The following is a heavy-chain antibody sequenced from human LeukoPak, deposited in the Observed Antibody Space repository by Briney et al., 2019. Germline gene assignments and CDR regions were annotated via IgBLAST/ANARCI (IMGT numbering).Heavy chain of an antibody. CDR1: GGSISSYY. J-gene: IGHJ4*02. V-gene: IGHV4-59*08. D-gene: IGHD2-8*01. CDR3: AGHHPRNAVDF. Sequence: SETLSLTCTVSGGSISSYYWSWIRQPPGKGLEWIAYISDIGSINYNPSLKSRVTVSLDTSKNQFSLKLSSVTAADTAVYYCAGHHPRNAVDFWGQGTLVTVSS. CDR2: ISDIGSI.